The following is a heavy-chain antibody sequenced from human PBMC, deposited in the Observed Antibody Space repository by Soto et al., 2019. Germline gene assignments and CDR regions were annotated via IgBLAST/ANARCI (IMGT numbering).Heavy chain of an antibody. CDR3: ARIITAAGGRRYFDL. CDR1: GFTFSDYY. J-gene: IGHJ2*01. V-gene: IGHV3-11*05. CDR2: INSSSSYT. D-gene: IGHD6-13*01. Sequence: QVQLVESGGGLVKPRGSQRLSCAASGFTFSDYYMSWIRQAPGKGLEWVSYINSSSSYTNYADSVKGRFTISRDNAKNSLYLQMNSLRAEDTAVYYCARIITAAGGRRYFDLWGRGTMVTVSS.